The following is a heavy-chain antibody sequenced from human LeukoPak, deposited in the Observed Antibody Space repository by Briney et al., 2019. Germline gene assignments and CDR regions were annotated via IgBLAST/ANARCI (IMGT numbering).Heavy chain of an antibody. J-gene: IGHJ5*02. CDR1: GFTFSRYE. Sequence: GGSLRLSCAASGFTFSRYEMHWVRQAPGKGLEWVAVISSDGSKKYYADSVKGRLTISRDNSKNTLYLQVNSLRAEDTAVYYCGILQIVVVITSDWFDPWGQGTLVTVSS. D-gene: IGHD3-22*01. V-gene: IGHV3-30*03. CDR3: GILQIVVVITSDWFDP. CDR2: ISSDGSKK.